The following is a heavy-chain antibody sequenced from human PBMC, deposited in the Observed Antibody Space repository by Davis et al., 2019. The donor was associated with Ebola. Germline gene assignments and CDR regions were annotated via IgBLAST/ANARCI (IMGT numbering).Heavy chain of an antibody. J-gene: IGHJ5*02. D-gene: IGHD2-21*01. Sequence: ASVKVSCKASGYTFTAYWIHWVRQAPGQGLEWLGIINPNQHSGTSSQEFEGRLIMTRDTSTNTADMELGSLTSEDTAVYYCARAPGCGGDRCDGRNRLDAWGQGTLVTVSS. CDR2: INPNQHSG. V-gene: IGHV1-46*01. CDR3: ARAPGCGGDRCDGRNRLDA. CDR1: GYTFTAYW.